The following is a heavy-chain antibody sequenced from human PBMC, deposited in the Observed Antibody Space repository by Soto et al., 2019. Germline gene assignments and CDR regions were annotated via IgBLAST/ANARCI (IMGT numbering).Heavy chain of an antibody. V-gene: IGHV1-18*04. CDR3: ARAPPSGYSSGWYSDY. CDR1: GYTFTSYG. D-gene: IGHD6-19*01. J-gene: IGHJ4*02. Sequence: ASVKVSCKASGYTFTSYGISWVRQAPGQGLEWMGLLSAYNGNTNYAQKLQGRVTMTTDTSTSTAHMELRSLRSDDTAVYYCARAPPSGYSSGWYSDYWGQGTLVTVSS. CDR2: LSAYNGNT.